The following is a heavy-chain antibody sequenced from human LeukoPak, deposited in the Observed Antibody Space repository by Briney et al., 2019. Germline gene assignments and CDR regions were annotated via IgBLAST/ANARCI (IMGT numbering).Heavy chain of an antibody. CDR2: IYYSGST. CDR1: GGSISPYY. D-gene: IGHD1-1*01. V-gene: IGHV4-31*03. J-gene: IGHJ4*02. CDR3: ARDLDGYFDY. Sequence: SETLSLTCTVSGGSISPYYWSWIRQHPGKGLEWIGYIYYSGSTYYNPSLKSRVTISVDTSKNQFSLKLSSVTAADTAVYYCARDLDGYFDYWGQGTLVTVSS.